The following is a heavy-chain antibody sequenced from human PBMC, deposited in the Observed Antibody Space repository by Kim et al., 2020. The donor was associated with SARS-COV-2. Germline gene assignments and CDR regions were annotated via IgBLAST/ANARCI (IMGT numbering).Heavy chain of an antibody. V-gene: IGHV3-13*04. CDR3: ARAVSGSYFPAYYYYGMDV. D-gene: IGHD1-26*01. CDR1: GFTFSSFD. CDR2: IGTAGDT. Sequence: GGSLRLSCAASGFTFSSFDMHWVRQATGKGPEWVSTIGTAGDTYYPGSVKGRFTISRENAKNSLYLQMNSLRAGDTAVYYCARAVSGSYFPAYYYYGMDVWGQGTTVTVSS. J-gene: IGHJ6*02.